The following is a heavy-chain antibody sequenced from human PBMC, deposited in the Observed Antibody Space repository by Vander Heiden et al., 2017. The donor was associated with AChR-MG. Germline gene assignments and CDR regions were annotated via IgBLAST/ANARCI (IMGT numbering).Heavy chain of an antibody. CDR1: GGTFTNYI. CDR2: LIPILGIA. CDR3: ARRDSGYEYNWLDP. Sequence: QVQLVQSGAEVKKPGSSVKVSCKASGGTFTNYIITWVRQVPGQGLEWVGRLIPILGIANYAQKFQDRVTITADKSTTTAYMELSSLTSEDTDVYYCARRDSGYEYNWLDPWGQGTLVTVSS. D-gene: IGHD5-12*01. J-gene: IGHJ5*02. V-gene: IGHV1-69*02.